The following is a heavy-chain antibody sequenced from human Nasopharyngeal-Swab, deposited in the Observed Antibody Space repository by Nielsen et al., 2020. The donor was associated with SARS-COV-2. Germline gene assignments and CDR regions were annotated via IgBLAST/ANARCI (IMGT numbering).Heavy chain of an antibody. Sequence: GGSLRLSCAASGFTFSSYGMHWVRQAPGKGLEWVAVISYDGSNKYYADSVKGRFTISRDNSKNTLYLQMNSLRAEDTAVYYCAKVQLIYGYDSSGYYDYWGQGTLVTVSS. J-gene: IGHJ4*02. CDR3: AKVQLIYGYDSSGYYDY. CDR2: ISYDGSNK. CDR1: GFTFSSYG. D-gene: IGHD3-22*01. V-gene: IGHV3-30*18.